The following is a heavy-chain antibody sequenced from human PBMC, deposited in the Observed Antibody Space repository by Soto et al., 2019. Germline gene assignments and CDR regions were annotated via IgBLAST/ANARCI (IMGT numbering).Heavy chain of an antibody. D-gene: IGHD1-26*01. CDR1: GFPFSSYA. V-gene: IGHV3-30-3*01. CDR3: ARVEWELTPGILYYYHYGMDV. Sequence: GGSLRLSCAASGFPFSSYAMHWVRQSPGKGLEWVAVISYDGSNKYYADSVKGRFTISRDNSKNTLYLQMNSLRAEDTAVYYCARVEWELTPGILYYYHYGMDVWGQDPTVAVSS. CDR2: ISYDGSNK. J-gene: IGHJ6*02.